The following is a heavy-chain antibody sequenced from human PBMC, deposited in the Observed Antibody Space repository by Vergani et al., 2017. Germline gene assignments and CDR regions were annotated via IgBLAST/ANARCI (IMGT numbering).Heavy chain of an antibody. CDR3: ARDPRGYGGDPEDYYYGMDV. Sequence: VQLVESGGGVVQPGGSLRLSCAASGFTFSSYGMHWVRQPPGKGLEWVATISFDGNKKDYTEAVRGRFTISRDSSKTLYLQMDSLRVEDTAMYFCARDPRGYGGDPEDYYYGMDVWGQGTTVTVSS. CDR2: ISFDGNKK. J-gene: IGHJ6*02. V-gene: IGHV3-30*03. D-gene: IGHD2-21*02. CDR1: GFTFSSYG.